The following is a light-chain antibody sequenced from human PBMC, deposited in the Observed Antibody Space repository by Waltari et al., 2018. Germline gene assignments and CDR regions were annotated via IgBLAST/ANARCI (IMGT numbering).Light chain of an antibody. Sequence: QSALTQPPSASGSPGQSVTISCAGTTSDVDGHTYVSWYQQHPGKAPKLMIYEVNKRPSGVPDRCSGSKSGNTASLTVSGLQAEDEASYYCTSYAGSNNILFGGGTKLTVL. CDR1: TSDVDGHTY. V-gene: IGLV2-8*01. CDR2: EVN. J-gene: IGLJ2*01. CDR3: TSYAGSNNIL.